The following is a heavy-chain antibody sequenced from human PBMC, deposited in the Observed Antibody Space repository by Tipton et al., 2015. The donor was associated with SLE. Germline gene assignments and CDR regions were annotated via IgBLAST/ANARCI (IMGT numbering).Heavy chain of an antibody. J-gene: IGHJ4*02. Sequence: TLSLTCTVSGGSISRGSYYCSGIRQPAGKGLEGIGRIYTSGSTNYNPSLKSRVTISVDTSKNQFSLRLTSVTAADTAVYYCARDLGYYDNSGLAYWGQGTLVTVSS. CDR3: ARDLGYYDNSGLAY. V-gene: IGHV4-61*02. CDR1: GGSISRGSYY. D-gene: IGHD3-22*01. CDR2: IYTSGST.